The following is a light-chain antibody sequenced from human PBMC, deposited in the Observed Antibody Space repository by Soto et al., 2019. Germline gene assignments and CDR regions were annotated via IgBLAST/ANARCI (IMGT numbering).Light chain of an antibody. CDR1: TSDVGGYNY. Sequence: QSALTQPASVSGSPGQSITISCTGTTSDVGGYNYVSWYQQHPGKAPKLMIYDVSNRPSGVSSRFFGSKSGNTASLTISGLQAEDEADYYCSSFKSGNSWLFGGGTKVTV. J-gene: IGLJ2*01. CDR3: SSFKSGNSWL. V-gene: IGLV2-14*01. CDR2: DVS.